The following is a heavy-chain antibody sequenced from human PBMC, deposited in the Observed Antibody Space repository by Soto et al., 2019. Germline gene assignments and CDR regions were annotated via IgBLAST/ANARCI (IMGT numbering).Heavy chain of an antibody. CDR1: GFTFSSYG. V-gene: IGHV3-30*18. D-gene: IGHD3-3*01. Sequence: GGSLRLSCAPSGFTFSSYGIHWARQAPGKGLEWVALISHDGSRKEYAESQKGRFTISRDNSKNTVYLQVNSLRFEDTAVYFCANYFSRGPSVLRGFELWGQGTVVTVSS. J-gene: IGHJ3*01. CDR2: ISHDGSRK. CDR3: ANYFSRGPSVLRGFEL.